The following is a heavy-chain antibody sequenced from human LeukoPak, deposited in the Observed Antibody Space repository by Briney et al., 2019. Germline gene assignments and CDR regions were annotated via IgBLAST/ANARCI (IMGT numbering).Heavy chain of an antibody. CDR3: PRGGDYYDSSGSYAFDI. Sequence: GASVKVSCKASGYTFTSYGISWVRQAPGQGLEWIGWISAYNGNTNYAQKLQGRVTMTTDTSTSTAYMELRSLRSDDTAVYYCPRGGDYYDSSGSYAFDIWGQGTMVTVSS. CDR2: ISAYNGNT. J-gene: IGHJ3*02. D-gene: IGHD3-22*01. CDR1: GYTFTSYG. V-gene: IGHV1-18*01.